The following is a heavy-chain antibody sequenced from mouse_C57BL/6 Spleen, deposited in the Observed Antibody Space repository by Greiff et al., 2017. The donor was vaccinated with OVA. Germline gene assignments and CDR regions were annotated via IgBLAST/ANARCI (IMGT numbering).Heavy chain of an antibody. Sequence: VKLMESGAELARPGASVKLSCKASGYTFTSYGISWVKQRTGQGLEWIGEIYPRSGNTYYNEKFKGKATLTADKSSSTAYMERRSLTSEDSAVYFCAREGTTVVARGYAMDYWGQGTSVTVSS. CDR1: GYTFTSYG. CDR3: AREGTTVVARGYAMDY. J-gene: IGHJ4*01. D-gene: IGHD1-1*01. V-gene: IGHV1-81*01. CDR2: IYPRSGNT.